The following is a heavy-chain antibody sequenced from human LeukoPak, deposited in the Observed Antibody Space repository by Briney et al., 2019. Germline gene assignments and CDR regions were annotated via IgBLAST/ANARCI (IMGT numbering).Heavy chain of an antibody. CDR3: ARDGRYYYYGMDV. J-gene: IGHJ6*02. D-gene: IGHD2-15*01. CDR2: IYSGGST. V-gene: IGHV3-53*01. CDR1: GFTVSSNY. Sequence: GGSLRLSCAASGFTVSSNYMSWVRQAPGKGLEWVSVIYSGGSTYYADSVKGRFTISRDNSKNTLYLQMNSLRAEDTAVYYCARDGRYYYYGMDVWGQGATVTVSS.